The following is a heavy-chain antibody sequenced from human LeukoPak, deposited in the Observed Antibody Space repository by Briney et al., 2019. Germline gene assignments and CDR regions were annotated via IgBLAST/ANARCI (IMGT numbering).Heavy chain of an antibody. Sequence: SETLSLTCTVSGGSVSSTSYYWAWIRQPPGKGLESIGSIYYTGSTYYNPSLNSRVTILVDTSKSQFSLKLTSVTAADTAVYYCARAPRADFWGGYPDVCGKGTTVTVSS. CDR1: GGSVSSTSYY. CDR2: IYYTGST. V-gene: IGHV4-39*07. CDR3: ARAPRADFWGGYPDV. J-gene: IGHJ6*04. D-gene: IGHD3-3*01.